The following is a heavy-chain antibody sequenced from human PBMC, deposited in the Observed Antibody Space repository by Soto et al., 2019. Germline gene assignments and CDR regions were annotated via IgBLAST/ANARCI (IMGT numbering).Heavy chain of an antibody. J-gene: IGHJ5*02. D-gene: IGHD1-26*01. CDR1: GGTFSSYT. CDR2: IIPILGIA. CDR3: AREREGGRNWFDP. V-gene: IGHV1-69*08. Sequence: QVQLVQSGAEVKKPGSSVKVSCKASGGTFSSYTISWVRQAPGQGLEWMGRIIPILGIANYAQKFQGRVTITADKSTSTAYMEMSSLRSEDTAVYYGAREREGGRNWFDPWGQGTLATVAS.